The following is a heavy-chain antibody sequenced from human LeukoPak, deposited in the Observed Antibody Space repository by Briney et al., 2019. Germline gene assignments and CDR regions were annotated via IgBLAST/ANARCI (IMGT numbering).Heavy chain of an antibody. CDR1: GYTFTNYG. CDR3: ARVSAYCTTTSCHDY. Sequence: ASVKVSCKASGYTFTNYGVSWVRQAPGQGLEWMGWISAYNGNADYPQKLQGRVTMTTDTSTSTAYMERRSLRSDDTAIYYCARVSAYCTTTSCHDYWGQGTLVTVSS. V-gene: IGHV1-18*01. J-gene: IGHJ4*02. CDR2: ISAYNGNA. D-gene: IGHD2-2*01.